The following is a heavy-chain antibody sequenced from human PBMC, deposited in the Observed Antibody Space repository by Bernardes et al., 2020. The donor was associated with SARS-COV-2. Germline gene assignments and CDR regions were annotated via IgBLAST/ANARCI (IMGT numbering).Heavy chain of an antibody. CDR2: IYYSGST. CDR3: ASSGGDCYWRSCAEYFQH. Sequence: SETLSLTCTVSGGSISSYYWSWIRQPPGKGLEWIGYIYYSGSTNYNPSLKSRVTISVDTSKNQFSLKLSSVTAADTAVYYCASSGGDCYWRSCAEYFQHWGQGTLVTVSS. CDR1: GGSISSYY. J-gene: IGHJ1*01. D-gene: IGHD2-21*02. V-gene: IGHV4-59*01.